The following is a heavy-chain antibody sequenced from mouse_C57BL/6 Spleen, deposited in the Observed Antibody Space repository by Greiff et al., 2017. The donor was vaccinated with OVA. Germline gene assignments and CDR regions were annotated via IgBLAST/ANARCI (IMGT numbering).Heavy chain of an antibody. CDR3: ARWDYYGRSGDD. CDR1: GYTFTSYW. CDR2: IYPGSGST. D-gene: IGHD1-1*01. V-gene: IGHV1-55*01. Sequence: QVQLQQPGAELVKPGASVKMSCKASGYTFTSYWITWVKQRPGQGLEWIGDIYPGSGSTNYNEKFKSKATLTVDTSSSTAYMQLSSLTAEDAAVYYCARWDYYGRSGDDWGQGTTLTVSS. J-gene: IGHJ2*01.